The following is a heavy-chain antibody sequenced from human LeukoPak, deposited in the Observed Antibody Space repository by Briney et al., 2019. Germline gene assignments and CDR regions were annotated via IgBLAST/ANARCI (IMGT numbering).Heavy chain of an antibody. CDR1: GFTFSDYY. Sequence: AGGSLRLSCAASGFTFSDYYMSWIRQAPGKGLEWVSYISSSGSTIYYADSVKGRFTISRDNSENTLYLQMNSLRGEDTAVYYCARDGYSGSYYRLYYFFMDVWGKGTTVTVSS. CDR3: ARDGYSGSYYRLYYFFMDV. V-gene: IGHV3-11*01. D-gene: IGHD1-26*01. CDR2: ISSSGSTI. J-gene: IGHJ6*03.